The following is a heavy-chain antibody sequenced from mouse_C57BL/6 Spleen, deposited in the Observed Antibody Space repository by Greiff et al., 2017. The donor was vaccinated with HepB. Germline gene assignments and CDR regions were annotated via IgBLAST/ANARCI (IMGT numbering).Heavy chain of an antibody. CDR1: GYAFSSSW. CDR3: AREDYYGSSGYYFDY. Sequence: VQLKESGPELVKPGASVKISCKASGYAFSSSWMNWVKQRPGKGLEWIGRIYPGDGDTNYNGKFKGKATLTADKSSSTAYMQLSSLTSEDSAVYFCAREDYYGSSGYYFDYWGQGTTLTVSS. J-gene: IGHJ2*01. V-gene: IGHV1-82*01. CDR2: IYPGDGDT. D-gene: IGHD1-1*01.